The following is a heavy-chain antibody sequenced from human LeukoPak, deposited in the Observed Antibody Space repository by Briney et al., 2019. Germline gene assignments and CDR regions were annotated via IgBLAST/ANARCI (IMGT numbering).Heavy chain of an antibody. D-gene: IGHD6-6*01. Sequence: ASVKVSCKTSGYSFTSYGISWVRQAPGQGLEWIGWISAYNGAAKYAQKLQGRVTMTTDTPTSTAYMELRSLRSDDTAVYYCARDSSSSINWFDPWGQGALVTVSS. J-gene: IGHJ5*02. CDR3: ARDSSSSINWFDP. CDR2: ISAYNGAA. CDR1: GYSFTSYG. V-gene: IGHV1-18*01.